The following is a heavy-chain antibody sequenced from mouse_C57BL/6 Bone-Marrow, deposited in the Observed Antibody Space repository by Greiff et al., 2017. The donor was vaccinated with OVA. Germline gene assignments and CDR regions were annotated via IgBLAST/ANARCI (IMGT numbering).Heavy chain of an antibody. Sequence: VKLVESGPELVKPGASVKLSCKASGYTFTSYDINWVKQRPGQGLEWIGWIYPRDGSTKYNEKFKGKATLTVDTSSSTAYMELHSLTSEDSAVYFCARVPFAYWGQGTLVTVSA. J-gene: IGHJ3*01. CDR1: GYTFTSYD. CDR3: ARVPFAY. V-gene: IGHV1-85*01. CDR2: IYPRDGST.